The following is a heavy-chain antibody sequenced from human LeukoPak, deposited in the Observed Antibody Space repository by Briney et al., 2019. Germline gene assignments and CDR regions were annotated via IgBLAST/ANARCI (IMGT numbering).Heavy chain of an antibody. D-gene: IGHD2-15*01. CDR1: GFTFSGCA. Sequence: PGGSLRLSCAASGFTFSGCAMSWVRQAPGKGLEWVSVIYSGGSTYYADSVKGRFTISRDNSKNTLYLQMNSLRAEDTAVYYCARDPSGGSPDAFDIWGQGTMVTVSS. CDR3: ARDPSGGSPDAFDI. V-gene: IGHV3-53*01. CDR2: IYSGGST. J-gene: IGHJ3*02.